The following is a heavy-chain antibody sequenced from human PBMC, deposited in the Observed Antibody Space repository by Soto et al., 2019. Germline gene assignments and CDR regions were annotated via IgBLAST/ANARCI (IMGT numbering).Heavy chain of an antibody. Sequence: GGSLRLSCAASGFTFSNAWMSWVRQAPGKGLEWVGRIKRKTDGGTTDYTAPRTGRLPISRADSHNTLYLQMNSLKTEYTAIYYCTTDPSITGTHYYYYYMDVWGKGTTVTVSS. CDR2: IKRKTDGGTT. D-gene: IGHD1-7*01. J-gene: IGHJ6*03. CDR1: GFTFSNAW. CDR3: TTDPSITGTHYYYYYMDV. V-gene: IGHV3-15*01.